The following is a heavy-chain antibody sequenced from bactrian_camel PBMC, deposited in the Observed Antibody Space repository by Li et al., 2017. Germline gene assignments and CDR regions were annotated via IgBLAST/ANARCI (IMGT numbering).Heavy chain of an antibody. CDR1: DYTIRSYC. J-gene: IGHJ4*01. V-gene: IGHV3S1*01. CDR3: ARVEGPYGDKWYSAMDYKY. CDR2: IISSGRTT. Sequence: HVQLVESGGVEVQAGGSLLLSCQGSDYTIRSYCMGWVRQAPGKGREWVSTIISSGRTTYYADSVKGRFTISRDNAKNTLYLQLNGLKTEDTAMYFCARVEGPYGDKWYSAMDYKYWGQGTQVTVS. D-gene: IGHD6*01.